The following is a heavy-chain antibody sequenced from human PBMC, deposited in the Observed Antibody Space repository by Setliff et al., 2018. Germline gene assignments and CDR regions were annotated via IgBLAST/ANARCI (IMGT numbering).Heavy chain of an antibody. CDR2: ISYDGSNK. V-gene: IGHV3-30-3*02. Sequence: PGGSLRLSCAASGFTFSTYAMHWVRQAPGKGLEWVAVISYDGSNKYYADSVKGRFTISRDNSKNTLYLQMNSLRAEDTAVYYCAKGSSDSRPYYFDYWGQGMLVTSPQ. D-gene: IGHD2-2*01. CDR1: GFTFSTYA. CDR3: AKGSSDSRPYYFDY. J-gene: IGHJ4*02.